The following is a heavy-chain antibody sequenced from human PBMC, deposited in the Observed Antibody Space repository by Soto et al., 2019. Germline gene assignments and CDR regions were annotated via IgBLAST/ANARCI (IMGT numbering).Heavy chain of an antibody. CDR3: AKNWDTTFSSSSP. D-gene: IGHD6-6*01. Sequence: PGGSLRLSCAASGFTFSTYAMSWVRQAPGKGLEWVSAISGSGGSTYYADSVKGRFTISRDKSKNTLYLQMNSLRAEDAAVYYCAKNWDTTFSSSSPWGQGTLVTVSS. CDR1: GFTFSTYA. CDR2: ISGSGGST. J-gene: IGHJ5*02. V-gene: IGHV3-23*01.